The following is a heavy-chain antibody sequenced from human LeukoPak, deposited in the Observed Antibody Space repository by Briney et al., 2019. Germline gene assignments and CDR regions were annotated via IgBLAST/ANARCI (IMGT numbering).Heavy chain of an antibody. CDR2: INREGDSI. CDR3: ARESREVRMAALQD. CDR1: GSTFSIDW. V-gene: IGHV3-74*01. D-gene: IGHD2-8*01. Sequence: GGSLRLSCVVSGSTFSIDWMNWVRQAPGEGLEWISRINREGDSITHADSVKGRFTISRDNAKNTLYLQMNSLRVDDTAVYYCARESREVRMAALQDWGQGTLVTVSS. J-gene: IGHJ4*02.